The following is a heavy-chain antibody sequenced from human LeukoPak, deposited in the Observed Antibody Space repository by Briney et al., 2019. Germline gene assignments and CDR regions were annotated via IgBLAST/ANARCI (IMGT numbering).Heavy chain of an antibody. J-gene: IGHJ6*02. CDR3: ARGGGGGTYYYFGMDV. CDR2: ISAYNGNT. V-gene: IGHV1-18*01. Sequence: ASVKVSCTASGYTFTSYGISWVRQAPGPGLEWMGWISAYNGNTNYAQNLQGRVTMTSDTSTSTAYMELRSLRSDDTSVYYCARGGGGGTYYYFGMDVWGQGTTVTVSS. D-gene: IGHD2-21*01. CDR1: GYTFTSYG.